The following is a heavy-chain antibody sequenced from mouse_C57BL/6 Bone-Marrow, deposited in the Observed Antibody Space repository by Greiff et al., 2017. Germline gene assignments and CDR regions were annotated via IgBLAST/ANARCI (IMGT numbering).Heavy chain of an antibody. Sequence: SGAELVRPGASVKMSCKASGYTFTSYNMHWVKQTPRQGLEWIGAIYPGNGDTSYNQKFKGKATLTVDKSSSTAYMQLSSLTSEDSAVYFCARLIYDGYYDYAMDYWGQGTSVTVSS. CDR2: IYPGNGDT. V-gene: IGHV1-12*01. CDR3: ARLIYDGYYDYAMDY. CDR1: GYTFTSYN. D-gene: IGHD2-3*01. J-gene: IGHJ4*01.